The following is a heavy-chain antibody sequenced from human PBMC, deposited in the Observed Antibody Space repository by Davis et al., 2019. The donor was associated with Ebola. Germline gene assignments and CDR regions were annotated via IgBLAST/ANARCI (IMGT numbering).Heavy chain of an antibody. J-gene: IGHJ4*02. CDR1: GFTFSSYG. CDR2: ISYDGSNK. Sequence: GESLKISCAASGFTFSSYGMHWVRQAPGKGLEWVAVISYDGSNKYYADSVKGRFTMSRDNSKNTLSLQMNSLRVEDTAVYYCAKGEDYYGSGSYYNSLGIDYWGQGTLATVSS. CDR3: AKGEDYYGSGSYYNSLGIDY. D-gene: IGHD3-10*01. V-gene: IGHV3-30*18.